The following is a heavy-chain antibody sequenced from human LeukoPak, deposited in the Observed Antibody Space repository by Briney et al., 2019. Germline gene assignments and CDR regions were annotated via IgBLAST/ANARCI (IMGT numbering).Heavy chain of an antibody. CDR1: GYTFTSYG. Sequence: SVKVSCKASGYTFTSYGISWVRQAPGQGLEWMGRIIPILGIANYAQKFQGRVTITADKSTSTAYMELSSLRSEDTAVYYCARKEQYCGGDCYLGYWGQGTLVTVSS. J-gene: IGHJ4*02. V-gene: IGHV1-69*04. CDR2: IIPILGIA. CDR3: ARKEQYCGGDCYLGY. D-gene: IGHD2-21*02.